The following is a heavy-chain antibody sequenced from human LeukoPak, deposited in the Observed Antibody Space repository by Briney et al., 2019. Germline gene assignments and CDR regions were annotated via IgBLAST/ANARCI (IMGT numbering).Heavy chain of an antibody. CDR2: IYPGDSDT. V-gene: IGHV5-51*01. CDR3: AGHLGTYCSSSGGYGGGGDY. D-gene: IGHD2-2*01. J-gene: IGHJ4*02. CDR1: GYSFINFW. Sequence: GESLKISCKASGYSFINFWIAWVRQMPGKGLEWMGIIYPGDSDTRYSPSFQGQVTISADKSISTAYLQWSSLKASDTAMYYCAGHLGTYCSSSGGYGGGGDYWGQGTLVTVSS.